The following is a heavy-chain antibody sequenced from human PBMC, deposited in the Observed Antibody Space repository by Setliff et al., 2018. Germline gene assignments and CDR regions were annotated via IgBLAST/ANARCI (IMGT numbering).Heavy chain of an antibody. V-gene: IGHV1-2*02. D-gene: IGHD2-15*01. J-gene: IGHJ6*03. CDR3: ARGEHIVSGDFYHYIDV. CDR1: GYTFTACY. Sequence: ASVKVSCKASGYTFTACYIHWVRQAPGQGLEWMGWINPNAGNINYIQKFQGRVTMTRDTSISTAYMELRRLKSDDTAVYYCARGEHIVSGDFYHYIDVWGKGTTVTVSS. CDR2: INPNAGNI.